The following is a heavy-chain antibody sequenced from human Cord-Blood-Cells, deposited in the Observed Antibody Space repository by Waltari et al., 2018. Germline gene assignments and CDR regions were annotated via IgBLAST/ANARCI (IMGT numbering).Heavy chain of an antibody. D-gene: IGHD7-27*01. CDR2: INLNSCGT. J-gene: IGHJ6*02. V-gene: IGHV1-2*04. CDR3: ARARESTGDYYYYGMDV. Sequence: QVQLVQSGAEVKKPGASVKVSCTASGSTFTGYYMHWVSQAPGQGLEWMGWINLNSCGTNYAQKFQGWVTMTRDTSISTAYMELSRLRSDDTAVYYCARARESTGDYYYYGMDVWGQGTTVTVSS. CDR1: GSTFTGYY.